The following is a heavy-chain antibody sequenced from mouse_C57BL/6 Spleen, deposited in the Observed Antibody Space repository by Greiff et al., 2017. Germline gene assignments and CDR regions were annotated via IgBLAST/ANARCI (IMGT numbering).Heavy chain of an antibody. V-gene: IGHV1-64*01. J-gene: IGHJ2*01. D-gene: IGHD1-1*01. CDR3: AFSIYYYGPLDY. CDR2: IHPNSGST. Sequence: QVQLQQPGAELVKPGASVKLSCKASGYTFTSYWMHWVKQRPGQGLEWIGMIHPNSGSTNYNEKFKSKATLTVDKSSSTAYMQLSSLTSEDSAVYCCAFSIYYYGPLDYWGQGTTLTVSS. CDR1: GYTFTSYW.